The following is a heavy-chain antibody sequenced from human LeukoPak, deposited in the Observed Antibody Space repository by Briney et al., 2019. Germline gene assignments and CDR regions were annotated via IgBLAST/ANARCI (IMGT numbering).Heavy chain of an antibody. D-gene: IGHD1-26*01. CDR1: GFTVSSTY. Sequence: GGSLRLSCVASGFTVSSTYMSWVRQAPGKELEWVSVLHSGVTTYYADSVKGRFTISRDNSKNTLYLQMNSLRAEDTAVYYCARGGDIVGATRSAFDIWGQGTMVTVSS. CDR3: ARGGDIVGATRSAFDI. CDR2: LHSGVTT. V-gene: IGHV3-53*01. J-gene: IGHJ3*02.